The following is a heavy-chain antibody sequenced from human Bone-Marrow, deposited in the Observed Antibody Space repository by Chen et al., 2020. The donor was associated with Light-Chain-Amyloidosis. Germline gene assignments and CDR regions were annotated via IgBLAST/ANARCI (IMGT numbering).Heavy chain of an antibody. CDR2: IYYSGST. J-gene: IGHJ4*02. Sequence: QLQLQESGPGLVKPSETLSLTCTVSGGPISSSSYYWGWIRQPPGKGLEWIGSIYYSGSTYYNPPLKSXVXXXXXXXXXXXSXXXXXXXXXXXXXXYCARQYYDFWSGSYYFDYWGQGTLVTVSS. CDR3: ARQYYDFWSGSYYFDY. D-gene: IGHD3-3*01. CDR1: GGPISSSSYY. V-gene: IGHV4-39*01.